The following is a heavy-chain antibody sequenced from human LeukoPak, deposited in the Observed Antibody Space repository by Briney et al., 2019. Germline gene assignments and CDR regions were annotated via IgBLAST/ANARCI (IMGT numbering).Heavy chain of an antibody. J-gene: IGHJ3*02. CDR1: GGSISSYY. D-gene: IGHD5-24*01. CDR3: ARVGYNWVFHRYAFDI. Sequence: SETLSLTCTVSGGSISSYYWSWIRQPAGKGLEWIGRIYTSGSTNYNPSLKSRVTMSVDTSKNQFSLKLSSVTAADTAVYYCARVGYNWVFHRYAFDIWGQGTMVTVSS. V-gene: IGHV4-4*07. CDR2: IYTSGST.